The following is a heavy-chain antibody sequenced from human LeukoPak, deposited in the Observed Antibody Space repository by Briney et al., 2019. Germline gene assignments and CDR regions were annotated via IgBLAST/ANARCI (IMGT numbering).Heavy chain of an antibody. Sequence: ASVKVSCKVSGYTLTELSMHWVRQAPGKGLEWMGGFDPGDGETIYAQKFQGRVTMTEDTSTDTAYMELSSLRSEDTAVYYCATGPAVAGYFDYWGQGTLVTVSS. D-gene: IGHD6-19*01. J-gene: IGHJ4*02. CDR2: FDPGDGET. V-gene: IGHV1-24*01. CDR3: ATGPAVAGYFDY. CDR1: GYTLTELS.